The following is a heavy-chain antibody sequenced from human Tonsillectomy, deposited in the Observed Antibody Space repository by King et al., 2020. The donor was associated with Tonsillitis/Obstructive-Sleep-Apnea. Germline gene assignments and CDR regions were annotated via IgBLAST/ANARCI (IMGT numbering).Heavy chain of an antibody. CDR3: EKTGEDTAEEGEGAD. D-gene: IGHD3-10*01. CDR2: IYWDEDK. CDR1: WFSLTTSGVG. Sequence: PLPASVPPLVPPTEPLTLTCPFSWFSLTTSGVGVGWIRPPPGKALEWLALIYWDEDKPYSPSLTRRLTITKDTSTNQVVLTMTNVDPEDTDTEDGEKTGEDTAEEGEGADGGQGTRGT. V-gene: IGHV2-5*02. J-gene: IGHJ4*02.